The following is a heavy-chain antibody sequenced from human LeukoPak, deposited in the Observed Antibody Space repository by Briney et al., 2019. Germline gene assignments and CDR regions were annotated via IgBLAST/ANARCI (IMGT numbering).Heavy chain of an antibody. CDR2: ISWNSGSI. V-gene: IGHV3-9*01. Sequence: GGSLRLSCAASGFTFDDYAMHWVRQAPGKGLEWVSGISWNSGSIGYADSVKGRFTISRDNAKNSLYLQMNSLRAEDTAVYYCARGDAAMANGIDYWGQGTLVTVSS. CDR1: GFTFDDYA. J-gene: IGHJ4*02. CDR3: ARGDAAMANGIDY. D-gene: IGHD5-18*01.